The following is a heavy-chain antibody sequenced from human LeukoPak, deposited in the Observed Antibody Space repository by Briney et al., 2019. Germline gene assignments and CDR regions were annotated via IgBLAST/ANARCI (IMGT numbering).Heavy chain of an antibody. CDR3: AKAKNWNYNYYYGMDV. D-gene: IGHD1-1*01. J-gene: IGHJ6*02. Sequence: GGSLRLSCAASGFIFSDYYMSWIRQAPGKGLEWVSYISSSGSTIHYADSVKGRFTISRDNAKNSLFLQMNSLRAEDTAVYYCAKAKNWNYNYYYGMDVWGQGTTVTVSS. V-gene: IGHV3-11*04. CDR1: GFIFSDYY. CDR2: ISSSGSTI.